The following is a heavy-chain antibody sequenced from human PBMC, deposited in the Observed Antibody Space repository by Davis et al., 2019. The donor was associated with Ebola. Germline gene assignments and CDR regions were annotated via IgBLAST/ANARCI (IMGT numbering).Heavy chain of an antibody. V-gene: IGHV1-2*06. Sequence: AASVKVSCKASGYTFTGSYIHWFRQAPGQGLEWMGRINPNSGGTNYPQKFQGRVTMTSDSSISTAYMELSRLRPDDTAVYYCARHSQYINLVVDYWGQGTLVTVSS. CDR1: GYTFTGSY. CDR3: ARHSQYINLVVDY. J-gene: IGHJ4*02. D-gene: IGHD1-1*01. CDR2: INPNSGGT.